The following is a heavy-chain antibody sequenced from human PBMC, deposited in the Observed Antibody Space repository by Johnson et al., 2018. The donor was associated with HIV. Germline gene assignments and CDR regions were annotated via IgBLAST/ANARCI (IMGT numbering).Heavy chain of an antibody. J-gene: IGHJ3*02. CDR3: AKSGYSGSYDRMGAFDI. D-gene: IGHD1-26*01. CDR2: ISSSGGTT. V-gene: IGHV3-11*04. Sequence: VQLVESGGALVKPGGSLRLSCAASGFKFDDNYMAWIRQSPGKGLEWVSYISSSGGTTHNADSVKGRFAISRNNADNTLYLQMNSLRAEDTAVYYCAKSGYSGSYDRMGAFDIWGQGTMVTVSS. CDR1: GFKFDDNY.